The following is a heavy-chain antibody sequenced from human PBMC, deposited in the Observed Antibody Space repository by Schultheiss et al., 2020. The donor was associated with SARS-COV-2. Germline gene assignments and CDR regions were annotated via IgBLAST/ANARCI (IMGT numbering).Heavy chain of an antibody. CDR1: GFTFSDYY. CDR3: ARTEMATTGYYFDY. Sequence: GGSLRLSCAASGFTFSDYYMSWIRQAPGKGLEWVSAISGSGGSTYYADSVKGRFTISRDNSKNTLYLQMNSLRAEDTALYYCARTEMATTGYYFDYWGQGTLVTVSS. CDR2: ISGSGGST. V-gene: IGHV3-23*01. D-gene: IGHD5-24*01. J-gene: IGHJ4*02.